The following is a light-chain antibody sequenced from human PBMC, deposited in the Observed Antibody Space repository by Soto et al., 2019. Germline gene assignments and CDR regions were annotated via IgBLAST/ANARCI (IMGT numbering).Light chain of an antibody. Sequence: QSALTQPASVSGSPGQSITISCTGTSSDVGAYDFVSWYQQHPGKAPKYLIYEVSKRPSGVSDRFSGSKSGTTASLTISGLQAEDEADYYCSSYTTTDPYVFGTGTKLTVL. CDR3: SSYTTTDPYV. V-gene: IGLV2-14*01. J-gene: IGLJ1*01. CDR1: SSDVGAYDF. CDR2: EVS.